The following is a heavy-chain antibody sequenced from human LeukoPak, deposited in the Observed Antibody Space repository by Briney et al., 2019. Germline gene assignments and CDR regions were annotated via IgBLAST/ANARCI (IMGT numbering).Heavy chain of an antibody. D-gene: IGHD6-13*01. V-gene: IGHV1-2*04. Sequence: ASVKVSCKASGYTFTGYYMHWVRQAPGQGLEWMGWINPNSGGTNYAQKFQGWVTMTRDTSISTAYMELSRLRSDDTAVYYCARGIAAPGYYYYYYMDVWGKGTTVTVSS. CDR3: ARGIAAPGYYYYYYMDV. J-gene: IGHJ6*03. CDR2: INPNSGGT. CDR1: GYTFTGYY.